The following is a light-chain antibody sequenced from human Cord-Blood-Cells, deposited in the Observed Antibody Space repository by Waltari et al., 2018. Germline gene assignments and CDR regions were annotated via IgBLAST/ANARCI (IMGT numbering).Light chain of an antibody. CDR1: QSGSSN. V-gene: IGKV3-15*01. CDR2: GAS. J-gene: IGKJ1*01. CDR3: EQYNNWPWT. Sequence: EIVLTQSPATLSVSPGERATLSCRASQSGSSNLAWYQQKPGQAPRLLIYGASTMATGIPARFSGSGYGTEVTLTISSLQSEDFAVYYCEQYNNWPWTFGQGTKVEIK.